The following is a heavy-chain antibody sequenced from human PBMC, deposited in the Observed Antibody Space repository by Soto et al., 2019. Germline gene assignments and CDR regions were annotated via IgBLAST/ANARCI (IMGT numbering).Heavy chain of an antibody. CDR3: PKEGNYDSSGYYYFDY. Sequence: PGGSLRLSCAVSGFTVSSNSMRSVRQAPLKGLEWVSAISGSGGSTYYADSVKGRFTISRDNSKNTLYLQMNSLRAEDTAVYYCPKEGNYDSSGYYYFDYWGQGSLLTASS. V-gene: IGHV3-23*01. CDR1: GFTVSSNS. CDR2: ISGSGGST. J-gene: IGHJ4*02. D-gene: IGHD3-22*01.